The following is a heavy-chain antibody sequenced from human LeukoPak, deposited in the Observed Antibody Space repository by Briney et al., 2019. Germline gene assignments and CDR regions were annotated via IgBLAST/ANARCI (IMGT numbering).Heavy chain of an antibody. V-gene: IGHV3-49*03. CDR1: GFTFGDYG. D-gene: IGHD2-8*01. J-gene: IGHJ4*02. Sequence: GGSLRLSCTASGFTFGDYGMSWFRQAPGKGLEWVGFIRSKAYGGTTEYAASVKGRFTISRDDSQSVADLQMNNLKTADPAVYYCSRNGEHIPGDYWGQGTLVTVSS. CDR2: IRSKAYGGTT. CDR3: SRNGEHIPGDY.